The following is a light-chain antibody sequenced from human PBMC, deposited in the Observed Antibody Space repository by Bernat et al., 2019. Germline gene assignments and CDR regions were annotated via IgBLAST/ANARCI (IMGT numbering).Light chain of an antibody. CDR2: DVS. Sequence: QSALTQSPSASGSPGQSVTISCTGSSSDIGSYNYVSWYQQTPGKAPKLLIYDVSERPSGVPDRFSGATSGNTASLTVSGLLLDDEGDYYCSSYADTHTLIFGGGTKLTVL. CDR3: SSYADTHTLI. CDR1: SSDIGSYNY. J-gene: IGLJ2*01. V-gene: IGLV2-8*01.